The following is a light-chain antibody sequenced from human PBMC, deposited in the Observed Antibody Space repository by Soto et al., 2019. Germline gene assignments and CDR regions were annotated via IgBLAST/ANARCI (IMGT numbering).Light chain of an antibody. CDR2: AAS. CDR3: RQDDKYPCT. J-gene: IGKJ2*02. Sequence: AIQITQSPYSLSITVGERVAITYRASQGIRSDVAWNQQKPGKAPRLLIYAASSLQIGVPSRFSGSGSGTDFTLTISSLQTEGLAIYYFRQDDKYPCTFGQGTRVDIK. CDR1: QGIRSD. V-gene: IGKV1-6*01.